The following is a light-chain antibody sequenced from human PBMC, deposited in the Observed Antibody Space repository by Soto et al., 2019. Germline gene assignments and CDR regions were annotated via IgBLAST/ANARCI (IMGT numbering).Light chain of an antibody. V-gene: IGKV1-27*01. CDR2: AAS. Sequence: DIQMTQSPSSLSASVGDRVTITCRASQGIGIYLAWYQQKPGKVPELLIYAASTLQSGVRSSFRGSGSGAAITRTMTYLKPEDFATEYWENYNSAPRTFGKGTKV. CDR3: ENYNSAPRT. J-gene: IGKJ1*01. CDR1: QGIGIY.